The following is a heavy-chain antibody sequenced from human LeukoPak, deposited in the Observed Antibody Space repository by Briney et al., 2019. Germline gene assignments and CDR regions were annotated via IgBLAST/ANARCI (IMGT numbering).Heavy chain of an antibody. CDR2: ISAYNGNT. Sequence: ASVKVSCKASGYTFTSYGISWVRQAPGQGLEWMGWISAYNGNTNYAQKLQGRVTMTTDTSTSTAYMELRSLRSDDTAVYYCARGLGSGWYYLPDYYYMDVWGKGTTVTVSS. CDR3: ARGLGSGWYYLPDYYYMDV. D-gene: IGHD6-19*01. V-gene: IGHV1-18*01. J-gene: IGHJ6*03. CDR1: GYTFTSYG.